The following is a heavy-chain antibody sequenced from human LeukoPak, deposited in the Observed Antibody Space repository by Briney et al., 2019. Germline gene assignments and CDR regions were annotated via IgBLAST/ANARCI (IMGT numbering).Heavy chain of an antibody. D-gene: IGHD3-22*01. V-gene: IGHV4-34*01. CDR1: GGSFSGYF. J-gene: IGHJ3*01. Sequence: SSETLSLTCALSGGSFSGYFCSWIRQPPGKGLEWIGEITDTGIPNYNPSLKSRVTISVDTSKNQFSLKLTSVTAADAAVYYCASERRSGGYYSGTNNAFDVWGQGTVVTASS. CDR2: ITDTGIP. CDR3: ASERRSGGYYSGTNNAFDV.